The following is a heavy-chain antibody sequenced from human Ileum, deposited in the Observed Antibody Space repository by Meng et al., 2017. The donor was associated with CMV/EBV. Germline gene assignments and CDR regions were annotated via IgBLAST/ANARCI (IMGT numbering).Heavy chain of an antibody. CDR3: ARDLWSGSSDYFDY. D-gene: IGHD3-3*01. CDR2: INPKNGGT. CDR1: GSTLIDYD. V-gene: IGHV1-2*02. J-gene: IGHJ4*02. Sequence: GQCGGWGKKLWASVKVACKDSGSTLIDYDIQWVRQAAGEGFEWMGWINPKNGGTIYAQKFQGRVTMTRDTSINTVYMELNRLTSDDTAVYFCARDLWSGSSDYFDYWGQGTLVTVSS.